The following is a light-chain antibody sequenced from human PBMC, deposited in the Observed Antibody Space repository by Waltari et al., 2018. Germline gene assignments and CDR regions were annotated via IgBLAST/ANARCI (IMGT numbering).Light chain of an antibody. CDR3: LLYMGSGIWV. Sequence: QTLVTQASSLSVSPGGTLTLTCALSSGSVSCTSYSRWYQQTPGHTPRTLVYKGNIRSSGVPDRFSGSSLGNKAVLTITGAQADDESDYYCLLYMGSGIWVFGGGTKLTVL. J-gene: IGLJ3*02. CDR1: SGSVSCTSY. CDR2: KGN. V-gene: IGLV8-61*01.